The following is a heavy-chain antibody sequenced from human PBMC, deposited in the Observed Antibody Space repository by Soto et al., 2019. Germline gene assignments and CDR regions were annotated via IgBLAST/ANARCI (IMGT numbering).Heavy chain of an antibody. J-gene: IGHJ4*02. V-gene: IGHV3-30-3*01. CDR1: GFTFSSYA. CDR2: ISYDGSNK. Sequence: PGGSLRLSCAASGFTFSSYAMHWVRQAPGKGLEWVAVISYDGSNKYYADSVKGRFTISRDNSKNTLYLQMNSLRAEDTAVYYCASGVGATGVFDYWGQGTLVTVS. CDR3: ASGVGATGVFDY. D-gene: IGHD1-26*01.